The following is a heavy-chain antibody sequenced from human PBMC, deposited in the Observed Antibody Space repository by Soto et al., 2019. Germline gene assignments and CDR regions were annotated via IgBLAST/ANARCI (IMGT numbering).Heavy chain of an antibody. D-gene: IGHD5-18*01. Sequence: LRSPCHSPGQRLEWMGWINAGNGNTKYSQKFQGRVTITRDTSASTAYMELSSLRSEDTAVYYCARGLNGYLHYFDYWGQGTPVTVPQ. J-gene: IGHJ4*02. CDR2: INAGNGNT. V-gene: IGHV1-3*01. CDR3: ARGLNGYLHYFDY.